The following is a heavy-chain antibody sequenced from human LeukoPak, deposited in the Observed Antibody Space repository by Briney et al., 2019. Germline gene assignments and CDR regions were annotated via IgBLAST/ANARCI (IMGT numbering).Heavy chain of an antibody. CDR3: AREAPIAVADDNWFDP. Sequence: SETLSLTCTVSGGSISSGSYYWSWIRQPAGKGLEWIGRIYTSGSTNYNPFLKSRVTISVDTSKNQFSLKLSSVTAADTAVYYCAREAPIAVADDNWFDPWGQGTLVTVSS. J-gene: IGHJ5*02. CDR1: GGSISSGSYY. V-gene: IGHV4-61*02. CDR2: IYTSGST. D-gene: IGHD6-19*01.